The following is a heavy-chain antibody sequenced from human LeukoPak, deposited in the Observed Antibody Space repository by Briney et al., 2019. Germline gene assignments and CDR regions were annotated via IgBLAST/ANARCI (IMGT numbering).Heavy chain of an antibody. V-gene: IGHV4-59*01. D-gene: IGHD1-26*01. CDR1: GGSISTYY. CDR3: ARDRSLSGSYFAFDI. J-gene: IGHJ3*02. CDR2: IYYSGGT. Sequence: SETLSLTCTVSGGSISTYYWSWIRQPPGKGLEWIGYIYYSGGTNYNPSLKSRVTISVDTSKNQFSLKLSSATAADTAVYYCARDRSLSGSYFAFDIWGQGTMVTVSS.